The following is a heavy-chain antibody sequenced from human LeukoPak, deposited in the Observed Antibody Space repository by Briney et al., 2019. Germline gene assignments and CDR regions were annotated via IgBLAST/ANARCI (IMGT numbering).Heavy chain of an antibody. CDR2: IYNSGST. CDR3: VRDRELNY. CDR1: GFTFSSSA. Sequence: GSLRLSCAASGFTFSSSAMSWVRQAPGKGLEWIGYIYNSGSTDYNPSLKSRVTISVDTSKNQFSLKLNSVTAADTAIYYCVRDRELNYWGQGTLVTVSS. V-gene: IGHV4-59*01. D-gene: IGHD1-26*01. J-gene: IGHJ4*02.